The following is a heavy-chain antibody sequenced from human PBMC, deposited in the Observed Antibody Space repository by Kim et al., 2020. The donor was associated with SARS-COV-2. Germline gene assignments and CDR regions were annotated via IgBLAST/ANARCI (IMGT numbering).Heavy chain of an antibody. D-gene: IGHD3-3*01. CDR3: AVDFLSGRP. V-gene: IGHV3-74*03. CDR2: ISIEGDDI. J-gene: IGHJ5*02. Sequence: GGSLRLSCTASGFSFSDYWMHWVRQGPGKGPVWVSRISIEGDDIKYADSVRGRFTISRDNARNTMYLQMNSLGAEDTAVYYCAVDFLSGRPWGQGTLVTVSS. CDR1: GFSFSDYW.